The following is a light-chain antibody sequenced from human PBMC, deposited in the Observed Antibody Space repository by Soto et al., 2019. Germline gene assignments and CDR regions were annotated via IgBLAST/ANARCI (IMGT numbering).Light chain of an antibody. J-gene: IGKJ4*01. Sequence: DIQMTQSPPSLSASVGDRVTISCRASQGISNYVAWYQQKPGKVPKLLIDAASTLQSGVPSRFSGSGSGTDFTLTISSLQPEDVATYYCQKYNSVPTVGGGTKVEIK. V-gene: IGKV1-27*01. CDR3: QKYNSVPT. CDR1: QGISNY. CDR2: AAS.